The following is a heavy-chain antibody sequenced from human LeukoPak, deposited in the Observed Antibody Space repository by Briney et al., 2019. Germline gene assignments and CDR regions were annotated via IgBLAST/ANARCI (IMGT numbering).Heavy chain of an antibody. J-gene: IGHJ4*02. V-gene: IGHV3-33*06. Sequence: GGSLRLSCAASGFTFSSYGMHWVRQAPGKGLEWVAVIWYDGSNKYYADSVKGRFTISRDNSKNTLYLQMNSLRAEDTAVYYCAKGPYSSNWYSASFDYWGQGTLVTVSS. D-gene: IGHD6-13*01. CDR3: AKGPYSSNWYSASFDY. CDR1: GFTFSSYG. CDR2: IWYDGSNK.